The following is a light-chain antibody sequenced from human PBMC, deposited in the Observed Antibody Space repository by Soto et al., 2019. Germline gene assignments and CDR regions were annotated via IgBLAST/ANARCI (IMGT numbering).Light chain of an antibody. CDR1: SSNIGAGYD. V-gene: IGLV1-40*01. J-gene: IGLJ1*01. CDR2: GNS. CDR3: QSYDSSLSGNYV. Sequence: QSVLTHPPSVSGAPGQRVTISCTGSSSNIGAGYDVHWYQQLPGTAPKLLIYGNSNRPSGVPDRFSGSKSGTSASLAITGLQAEDEADYYCQSYDSSLSGNYVFGTGTKVTVL.